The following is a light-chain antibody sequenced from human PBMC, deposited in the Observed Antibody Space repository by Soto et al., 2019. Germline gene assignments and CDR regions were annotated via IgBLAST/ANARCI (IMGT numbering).Light chain of an antibody. J-gene: IGKJ4*01. V-gene: IGKV3-11*01. CDR2: GAS. CDR3: QQRSNWPLT. Sequence: EIVLTQSPGTLSLSPGERATLSCRASQGVRTFLAWYQQKIGQAPRLLIHGASNRATGIPARFSGSGSGTDFTLTISSLEPEDFAVYYCQQRSNWPLTFGGGTKVDIK. CDR1: QGVRTF.